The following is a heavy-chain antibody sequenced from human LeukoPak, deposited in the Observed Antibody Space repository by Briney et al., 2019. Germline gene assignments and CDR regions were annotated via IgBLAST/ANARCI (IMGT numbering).Heavy chain of an antibody. D-gene: IGHD6-13*01. CDR3: ARAGQQLVPYYGNY. V-gene: IGHV3-23*01. J-gene: IGHJ4*02. Sequence: PGGSLTLSCGVSGFTLSKYSIRWVRQAPGKVLDWVAGISGSGGSTYYTDSMKGRFTISRDNSKNTLYLQMNSLRADDTAVYFCARAGQQLVPYYGNYWGQGILVTVSS. CDR1: GFTLSKYS. CDR2: ISGSGGST.